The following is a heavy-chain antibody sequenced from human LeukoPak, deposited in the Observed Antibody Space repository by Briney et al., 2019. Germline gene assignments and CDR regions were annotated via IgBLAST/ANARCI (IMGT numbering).Heavy chain of an antibody. V-gene: IGHV3-48*04. J-gene: IGHJ3*02. Sequence: GGSLRLSCAASGFTFSSYSMNWVRQAPGKGLEWVSYISSSSSTIYYADSVKGRFTISRDNAKNSLYLQMNSLRAEDTAVYYCAKDRTAVNGDDDAFDIWGQGTMVTVSS. CDR1: GFTFSSYS. CDR2: ISSSSSTI. D-gene: IGHD4-17*01. CDR3: AKDRTAVNGDDDAFDI.